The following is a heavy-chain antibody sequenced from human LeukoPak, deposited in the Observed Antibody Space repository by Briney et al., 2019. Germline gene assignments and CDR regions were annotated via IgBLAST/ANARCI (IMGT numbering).Heavy chain of an antibody. CDR2: INAGNGNT. Sequence: ASVKVSCKASGYTFTSYAMHWVRQAPGQRLEWMGWINAGNGNTKYSQKFQSRVTITRDTSASTAYTELSSLRSEDTAVYYCARWPPSGSGGSLHFDYWGQGTLVTVSS. V-gene: IGHV1-3*01. D-gene: IGHD2-15*01. CDR3: ARWPPSGSGGSLHFDY. J-gene: IGHJ4*02. CDR1: GYTFTSYA.